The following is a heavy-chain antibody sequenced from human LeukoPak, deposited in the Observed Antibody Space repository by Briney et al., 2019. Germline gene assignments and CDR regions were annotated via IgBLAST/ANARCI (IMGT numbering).Heavy chain of an antibody. CDR2: ISSSGSTI. CDR3: ARGGGITMTVVAPPHPVFDY. D-gene: IGHD3-22*01. J-gene: IGHJ4*02. CDR1: GFTFSSYE. Sequence: PGGSLRLSCAASGFTFSSYEMNWVRQAPGKGLEWVSYISSSGSTIYYADSVKGRFTISRDNAKNSLYLQMNSLRAEDTAVYYCARGGGITMTVVAPPHPVFDYWGQGTLVTVSS. V-gene: IGHV3-48*03.